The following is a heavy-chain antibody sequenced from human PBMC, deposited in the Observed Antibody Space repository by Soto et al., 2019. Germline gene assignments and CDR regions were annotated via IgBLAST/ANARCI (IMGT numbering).Heavy chain of an antibody. Sequence: EVQLVESGGGLVKPGGSLRLSCAASGFTFSSYSMNWVRQAPGKGLEWVSSISSSSSYIYYADSVKGRFTISRDNAKNSLYLQMNSLRAEDTAVFYCARDLVVTNDYWGQGTLVTVSS. V-gene: IGHV3-21*01. CDR2: ISSSSSYI. CDR1: GFTFSSYS. J-gene: IGHJ4*02. CDR3: ARDLVVTNDY. D-gene: IGHD5-12*01.